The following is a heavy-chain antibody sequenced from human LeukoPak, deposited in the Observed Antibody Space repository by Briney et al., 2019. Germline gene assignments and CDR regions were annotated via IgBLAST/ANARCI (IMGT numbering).Heavy chain of an antibody. CDR1: GFTFDDYA. V-gene: IGHV3-9*03. J-gene: IGHJ6*03. CDR2: ISWNSGSI. Sequence: PGRSLRLSCAASGFTFDDYAMHWVRQAPGKGLEWVSGISWNSGSIVYADSVKGRFTISRDDAKNSLYLQMNSLRAEDMALYYCAKGSPRYYYYYYMDVWGKGTTVTVSS. CDR3: AKGSPRYYYYYYMDV.